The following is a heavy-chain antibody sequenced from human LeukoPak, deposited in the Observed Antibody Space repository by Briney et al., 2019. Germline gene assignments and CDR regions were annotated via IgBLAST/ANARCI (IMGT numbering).Heavy chain of an antibody. CDR2: IYHSGST. CDR1: GYSISSGYY. CDR3: ARGNSVWGSYSSFY. D-gene: IGHD3-16*01. J-gene: IGHJ4*02. V-gene: IGHV4-38-2*02. Sequence: SETLSLTCTVSGYSISSGYYWGWIRQLPGKGLGGIGSIYHSGSTYYNPSLKSRVTISVDTSKNQFSLKLSSVTAADTAVYYCARGNSVWGSYSSFYWGQGTLVTVSS.